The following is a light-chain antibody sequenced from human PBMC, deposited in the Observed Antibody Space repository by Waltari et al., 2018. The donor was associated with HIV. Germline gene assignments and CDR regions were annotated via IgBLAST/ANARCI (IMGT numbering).Light chain of an antibody. CDR1: SSDVGGYNY. J-gene: IGLJ2*01. Sequence: QSALTQPASVSGSPGQSITISCTGTSSDVGGYNYVSWYQQHPGKAPKLMIYDVSKRPSGVSNRFSGSKSVNTASLTISGLQAEDEADYYCCSYAGSSTFAVFGGGTKLTVL. CDR2: DVS. CDR3: CSYAGSSTFAV. V-gene: IGLV2-23*02.